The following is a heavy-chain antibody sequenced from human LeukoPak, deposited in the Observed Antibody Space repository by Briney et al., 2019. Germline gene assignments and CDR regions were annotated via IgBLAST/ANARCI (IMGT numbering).Heavy chain of an antibody. D-gene: IGHD6-19*01. J-gene: IGHJ4*02. CDR2: ISSSSSYT. CDR1: GFTFSDYY. Sequence: GGSLRLSCAASGFTFSDYYMSWIRQAPGKGLEWVSYISSSSSYTNHADSVKGRFTISRDNAKNSLYLQMNSLRADDTAVYYCAKGYSSGWYYFDYWGQGTLVTVSS. V-gene: IGHV3-11*05. CDR3: AKGYSSGWYYFDY.